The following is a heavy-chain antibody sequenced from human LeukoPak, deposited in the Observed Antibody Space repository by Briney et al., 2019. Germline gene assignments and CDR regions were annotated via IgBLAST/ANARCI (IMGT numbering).Heavy chain of an antibody. V-gene: IGHV1-18*01. CDR1: GYTFTSYG. D-gene: IGHD3-16*02. CDR2: ISAYNGNT. CDR3: AITFGGVIVNSYFDY. Sequence: ASVKVSCKASGYTFTSYGISWVRQAPGQGLEWMGWISAYNGNTNYAQKLQGRVTMTTDTSTSTAYMELGSLRSDDTAVYYCAITFGGVIVNSYFDYWGQGTLVTVSS. J-gene: IGHJ4*02.